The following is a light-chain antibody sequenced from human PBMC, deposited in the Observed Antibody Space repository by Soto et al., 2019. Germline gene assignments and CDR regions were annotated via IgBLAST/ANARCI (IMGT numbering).Light chain of an antibody. CDR2: DVS. CDR1: QSVTSS. CDR3: QQRTTWPT. V-gene: IGKV3-11*01. Sequence: EIVLTQSPATLSLSPGDTATLSCRASQSVTSSFAWFQQKPGQAPRLLIYDVSRRATAIPARFSGSGSGTDFTLTISSLEPEDFAVYYCQQRTTWPTFGGGTKVEIK. J-gene: IGKJ4*01.